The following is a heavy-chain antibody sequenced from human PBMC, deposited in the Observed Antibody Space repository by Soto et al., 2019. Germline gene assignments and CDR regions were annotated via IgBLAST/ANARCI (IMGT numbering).Heavy chain of an antibody. Sequence: QVQLQQWGAGLWKLWGPLSLSSAVYGQPLSGHSWPWIGNPPGKGRGWMGEINESGSTYYNPSLKSRVTISTDTSKNQFSLKLSSVSAADTAAYFCARGSGIVALPGELEDVNYDYWGQGTLVNVSS. CDR1: GQPLSGHS. CDR2: INESGST. V-gene: IGHV4-34*01. CDR3: ARGSGIVALPGELEDVNYDY. D-gene: IGHD1-1*01. J-gene: IGHJ4*02.